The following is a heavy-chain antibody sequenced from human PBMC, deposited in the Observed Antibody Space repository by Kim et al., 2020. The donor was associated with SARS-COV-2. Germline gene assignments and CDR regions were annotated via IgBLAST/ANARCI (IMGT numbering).Heavy chain of an antibody. V-gene: IGHV4-59*09. J-gene: IGHJ6*02. D-gene: IGHD2-8*01. Sequence: SLKSRVTISVDTSKNQVSLKLSSVTAADTAVYYCARGLIGHYYYYYGMDVWGQGTTVTVSS. CDR3: ARGLIGHYYYYYGMDV.